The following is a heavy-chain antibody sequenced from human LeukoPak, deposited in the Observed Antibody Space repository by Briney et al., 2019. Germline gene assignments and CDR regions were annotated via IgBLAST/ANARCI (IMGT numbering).Heavy chain of an antibody. J-gene: IGHJ5*02. Sequence: SVTLSLTCTVSGGSISSYYWSWIRQPPGKGLEWIGYIYYSGSTNYNPSLKSRVTISVDTSKNQFSLKLSSVTAADTAVYYCAREELRGLYGSGSSGFDPWGQGTLVTVSS. V-gene: IGHV4-59*01. CDR2: IYYSGST. CDR3: AREELRGLYGSGSSGFDP. D-gene: IGHD3-10*01. CDR1: GGSISSYY.